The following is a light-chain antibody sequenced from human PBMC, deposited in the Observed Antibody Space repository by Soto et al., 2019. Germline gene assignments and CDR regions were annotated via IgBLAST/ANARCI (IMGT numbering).Light chain of an antibody. V-gene: IGLV1-51*01. J-gene: IGLJ3*02. CDR1: SSNIGNNY. CDR2: DNN. CDR3: ATWDSSLSAWL. Sequence: QSALTQPPSLSAAPGQTVTISCSGGSSNIGNNYVSWYQQVAGTTPKLLIFDNNKRPSGIPDRFSGSKSGTSATLGIAGLQTGDVADYYCATWDSSLSAWLFGGGTQLTLL.